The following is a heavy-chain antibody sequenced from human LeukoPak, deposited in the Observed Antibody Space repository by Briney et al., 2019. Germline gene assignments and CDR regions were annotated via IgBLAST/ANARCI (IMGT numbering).Heavy chain of an antibody. Sequence: KPGGSLRLSCAASGFTFSTYTMNWVRQAPGKGLEWVSSISDSSSYIYYADSVRGRFTISRDNAKNSLYLQMNSLRAEDTALYYCARQRVAGTTFADYWGQGTLVTVSS. D-gene: IGHD1-1*01. CDR2: ISDSSSYI. V-gene: IGHV3-21*01. J-gene: IGHJ4*02. CDR3: ARQRVAGTTFADY. CDR1: GFTFSTYT.